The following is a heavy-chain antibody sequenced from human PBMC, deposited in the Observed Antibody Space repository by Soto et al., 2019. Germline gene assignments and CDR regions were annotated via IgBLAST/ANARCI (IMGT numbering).Heavy chain of an antibody. J-gene: IGHJ5*02. CDR1: GGTFSSYA. V-gene: IGHV1-69*13. CDR2: IIPIFGTA. CDR3: ARVGSSGYGWFDP. D-gene: IGHD3-22*01. Sequence: SVKVSCKASGGTFSSYAISWVRQAPGQGLEWMGGIIPIFGTANYAQKFQGRVTITADESTSTAYMELSSLRSEDTAVYYCARVGSSGYGWFDPWGQGTLVTVSS.